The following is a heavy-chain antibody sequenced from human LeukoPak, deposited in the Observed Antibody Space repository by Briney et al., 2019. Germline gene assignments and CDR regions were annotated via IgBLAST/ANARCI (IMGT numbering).Heavy chain of an antibody. J-gene: IGHJ4*02. CDR1: GFTFSSYA. CDR3: ARTEYSSSWYYFGY. D-gene: IGHD6-13*01. CDR2: ISYDGSNK. V-gene: IGHV3-30-3*01. Sequence: GGSLRLSCAASGFTFSSYAMHWVRQAPGKGLEWVAVISYDGSNKYYANSVKGRFTISRDNSKNTLYLQMNSLRAEDTAVYYCARTEYSSSWYYFGYWGQGTLVTVSS.